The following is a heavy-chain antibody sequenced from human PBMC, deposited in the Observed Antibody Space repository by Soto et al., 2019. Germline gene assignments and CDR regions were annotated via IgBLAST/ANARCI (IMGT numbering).Heavy chain of an antibody. D-gene: IGHD2-21*01. J-gene: IGHJ6*02. Sequence: SETLSLTCAVSGDSISGSHWWSWFRRPPGKGLEFIGETHHFRGTNYNPSLRGRVTLSLDTSKNQLSLILYSVTAADTGVYYCARDLWGYCGSECCPLDVWGQGTTVTVSS. V-gene: IGHV4-4*02. CDR3: ARDLWGYCGSECCPLDV. CDR1: GDSISGSHW. CDR2: THHFRGT.